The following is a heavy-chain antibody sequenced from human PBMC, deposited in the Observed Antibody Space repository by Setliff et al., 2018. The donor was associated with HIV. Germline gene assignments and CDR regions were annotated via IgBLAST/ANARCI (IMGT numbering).Heavy chain of an antibody. Sequence: SGPTLVNPTQTLTLTCTFSGFSLTTSGMFVTWIRQPPGRALDWLARIDWDDDKYYSTSLKTRLTISRDTSKNQVVLTMTNVDPVDTATYYCAHSFTYYYDSSGYYDAFDIWGQGTMVTVSS. CDR3: AHSFTYYYDSSGYYDAFDI. CDR1: GFSLTTSGMF. V-gene: IGHV2-70*12. CDR2: IDWDDDK. D-gene: IGHD3-22*01. J-gene: IGHJ3*02.